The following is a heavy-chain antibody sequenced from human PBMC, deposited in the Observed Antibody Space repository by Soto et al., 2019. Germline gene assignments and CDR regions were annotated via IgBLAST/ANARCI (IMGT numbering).Heavy chain of an antibody. Sequence: KQSQTLSLTCAISGDSVSSNSAAWNWIRQSPSRGLEWLGRTYYRSKWYNDYAVSVKSRITINPDTSKNQFSLQLNSVTPEDTAVYYCARGGYDFWSGYYRYFDYWGQGTLVTVSS. V-gene: IGHV6-1*01. J-gene: IGHJ4*02. D-gene: IGHD3-3*01. CDR3: ARGGYDFWSGYYRYFDY. CDR1: GDSVSSNSAA. CDR2: TYYRSKWYN.